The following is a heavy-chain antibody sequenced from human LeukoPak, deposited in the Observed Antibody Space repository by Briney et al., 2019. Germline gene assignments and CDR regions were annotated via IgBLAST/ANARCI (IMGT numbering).Heavy chain of an antibody. Sequence: GGSLRLSCAASGFTFSIYEMNWVRQAPGKGLEWVSYISSSGSTIYYADSVKGRFTISRDNANNSLYMQMNSLRAEDTAVYYCERARSAYYYDIRFGAFDIWGQGTMVTVSS. V-gene: IGHV3-48*03. J-gene: IGHJ3*02. CDR3: ERARSAYYYDIRFGAFDI. CDR2: ISSSGSTI. CDR1: GFTFSIYE. D-gene: IGHD3-22*01.